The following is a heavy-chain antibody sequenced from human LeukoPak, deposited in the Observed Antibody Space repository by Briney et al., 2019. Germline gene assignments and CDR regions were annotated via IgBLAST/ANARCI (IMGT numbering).Heavy chain of an antibody. CDR2: IYYSGST. V-gene: IGHV4-59*08. J-gene: IGHJ4*02. Sequence: PSETLSLTCTVSGASISSYYWSWIRQPPGKGLEWIGYIYYSGSTNYNPSLKSRVTISVDTSKNQFSLKLSSVTAADTAVYYCARHVRDCSGGTCYPTSPFDYWGQGTLVTVSS. CDR1: GASISSYY. D-gene: IGHD2-15*01. CDR3: ARHVRDCSGGTCYPTSPFDY.